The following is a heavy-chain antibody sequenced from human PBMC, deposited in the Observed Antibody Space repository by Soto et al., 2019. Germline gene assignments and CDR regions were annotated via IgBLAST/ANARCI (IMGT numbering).Heavy chain of an antibody. CDR2: ISAHNGNT. D-gene: IGHD5-18*01. CDR1: GYTFTSYG. J-gene: IGHJ4*02. Sequence: QVQLVQSGAEVKKPGASVKVSCKASGYTFTSYGITWVRQAPGQGLEWMGWISAHNGNTKYAQKLQGRVTMTTDTSTSTAYMEVRSPRSDDTAVYYCARDTAMALPDAWGQGTLVTVSS. CDR3: ARDTAMALPDA. V-gene: IGHV1-18*01.